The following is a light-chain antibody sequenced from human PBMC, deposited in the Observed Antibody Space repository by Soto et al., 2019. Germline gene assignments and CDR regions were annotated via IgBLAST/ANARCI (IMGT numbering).Light chain of an antibody. CDR1: SSDVGAYTS. Sequence: QSVLTQPASVSGSPGQSITISCTGTSSDVGAYTSVSWYQQHPGKAPKLIIYEVSNRPPGISTRFSGSKSASTASLTISGLQAEDEAHYYCSSYTNDNRDYVFATGTKVTVL. V-gene: IGLV2-14*01. J-gene: IGLJ1*01. CDR2: EVS. CDR3: SSYTNDNRDYV.